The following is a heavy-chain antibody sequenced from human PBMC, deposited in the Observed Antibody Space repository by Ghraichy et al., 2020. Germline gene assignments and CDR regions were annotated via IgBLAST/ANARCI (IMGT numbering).Heavy chain of an antibody. D-gene: IGHD2-15*01. V-gene: IGHV3-30*04. CDR2: ISFDGSTK. CDR1: GFTFSIYA. CDR3: ARDLAQGYCSDGICPYGMDV. Sequence: GGSLRLSCVASGFTFSIYAMHWVRQAPGKGLEWVAVISFDGSTKYYADSVKGRFTISRDNSKNTLHMQMNSLRGEDMAIYYCARDLAQGYCSDGICPYGMDVWGQGTTVTVSS. J-gene: IGHJ6*02.